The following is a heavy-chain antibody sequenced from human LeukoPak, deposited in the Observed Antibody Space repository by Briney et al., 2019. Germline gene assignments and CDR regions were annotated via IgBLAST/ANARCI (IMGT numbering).Heavy chain of an antibody. CDR3: ARDPPIAAGGTEDY. CDR1: GFTLDDYV. Sequence: GGSLRLTCAASGFTLDDYVMSWVRPAPAKGLEWVAFINWNCGSTGYADSVKGRFTIYRDNAKNSLYVQMNSLRAEDTALYYCARDPPIAAGGTEDYWGQGTLVTGSS. CDR2: INWNCGST. V-gene: IGHV3-20*04. D-gene: IGHD6-13*01. J-gene: IGHJ4*02.